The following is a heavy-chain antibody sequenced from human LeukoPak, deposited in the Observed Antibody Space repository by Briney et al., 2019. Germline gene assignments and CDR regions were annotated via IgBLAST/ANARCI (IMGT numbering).Heavy chain of an antibody. CDR2: INSSGGSA. J-gene: IGHJ4*02. CDR1: GYTFIWYY. V-gene: IGHV1-46*01. D-gene: IGHD4-17*01. CDR3: AREGDGDYVFFDY. Sequence: GASVKVSCKASGYTFIWYYMHWVRQAPGQGLEWMGIINSSGGSAKYAQKFQGRVTMTRDMSTSTVYMDLSSLRSEDTAVYYCAREGDGDYVFFDYWGQGTLVTVSS.